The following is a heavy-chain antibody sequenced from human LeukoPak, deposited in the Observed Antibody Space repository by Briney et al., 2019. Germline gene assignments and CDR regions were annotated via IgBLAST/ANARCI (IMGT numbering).Heavy chain of an antibody. CDR2: ITGDSAYI. Sequence: GGSLRLSCVVSGITLSNYGMSWVRQAPGEGLKWVSCITGDSAYIYYADSVKGRFTISRDNAKNSLYLQMNSLRAEDTAVYYCARYGVSSSTSYIDFWGQGTLVTVSS. V-gene: IGHV3-21*01. CDR3: ARYGVSSSTSYIDF. J-gene: IGHJ4*02. D-gene: IGHD2-2*01. CDR1: GITLSNYG.